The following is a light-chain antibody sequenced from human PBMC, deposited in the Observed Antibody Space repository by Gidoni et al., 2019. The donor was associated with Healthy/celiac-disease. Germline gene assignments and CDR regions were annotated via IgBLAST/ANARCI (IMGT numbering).Light chain of an antibody. CDR1: QSVSSN. CDR3: QQYNNWPPVT. Sequence: EKVMTQYPATLSVSPGERATLSCRASQSVSSNLAWYQQKPGQAPRLLIYGASTKATGIPARFSGSGSGTEFTLTISSLQSEDFAVYYCQQYNNWPPVTFGQGTRLEIK. J-gene: IGKJ5*01. CDR2: GAS. V-gene: IGKV3-15*01.